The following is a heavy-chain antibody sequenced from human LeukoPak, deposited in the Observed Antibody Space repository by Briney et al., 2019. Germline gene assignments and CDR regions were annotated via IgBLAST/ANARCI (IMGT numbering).Heavy chain of an antibody. Sequence: GASVKVPCKASGYTFTSYYMHWVRQAPGQGLEWMGIINPSGGSTSYAQKFQGRVTMTRDMSTSTVYMELSSLRSEDTAVYYCAREYVDTAMAYDYWGQGTLVTVSS. CDR1: GYTFTSYY. CDR2: INPSGGST. D-gene: IGHD5-18*01. V-gene: IGHV1-46*01. CDR3: AREYVDTAMAYDY. J-gene: IGHJ4*02.